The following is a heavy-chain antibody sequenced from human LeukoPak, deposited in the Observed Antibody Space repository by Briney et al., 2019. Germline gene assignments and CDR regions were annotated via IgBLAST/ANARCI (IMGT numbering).Heavy chain of an antibody. D-gene: IGHD3-22*01. J-gene: IGHJ4*02. CDR3: AGRPNYYDSSGYL. CDR2: IYYSGGT. V-gene: IGHV4-59*01. Sequence: PSETLSLTCTVSGGSISSYYWSWIRQPPGKGLEWIGYIYYSGGTNYNPSLKSRVTISVDTSKNQFSLKLTSVTAADTAVYYCAGRPNYYDSSGYLWGQGTLVTVSS. CDR1: GGSISSYY.